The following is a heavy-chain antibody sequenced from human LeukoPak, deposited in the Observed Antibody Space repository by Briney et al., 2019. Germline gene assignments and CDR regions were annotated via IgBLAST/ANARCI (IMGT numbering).Heavy chain of an antibody. J-gene: IGHJ1*01. CDR2: ISYDGSNK. CDR1: GFTFSSYA. V-gene: IGHV3-30*04. CDR3: ARARGIFGVFIRGYFQH. D-gene: IGHD3-3*01. Sequence: PGRSLRLSCAASGFTFSSYAMHWVRQAPGKGLEWVAVISYDGSNKYYADSVKGRFTISRDNSKNTLYLQMNSLRAEDTAVYYCARARGIFGVFIRGYFQHWGQGTLVTVSS.